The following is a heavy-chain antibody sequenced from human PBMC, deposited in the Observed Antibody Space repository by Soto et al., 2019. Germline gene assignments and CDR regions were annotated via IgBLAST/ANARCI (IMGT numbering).Heavy chain of an antibody. J-gene: IGHJ6*03. CDR3: AGISSLQWYYMDV. V-gene: IGHV6-1*01. D-gene: IGHD6-19*01. CDR1: GDSVSSNSAA. CDR2: TYYRSRWYN. Sequence: SQTLSLTCVISGDSVSSNSAAWNWIRQSPSRGLEWLGRTYYRSRWYNDYAVSVRSRITVNADTSKNQFSLHLNSVTPEDTAVYYCAGISSLQWYYMDVWDKGTRVTVPS.